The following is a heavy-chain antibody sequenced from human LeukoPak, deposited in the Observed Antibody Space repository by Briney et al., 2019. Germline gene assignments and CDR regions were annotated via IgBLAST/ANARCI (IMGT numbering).Heavy chain of an antibody. D-gene: IGHD1-26*01. CDR2: INQSGST. Sequence: SETLSLTCGVYNGSFSGYYWSWIRQTPGKGLEWIGEINQSGSTKYNPSLKSRVTISVDTSKNQFSLKLSSVTAADTAVYYCARMVEGATGDHWGQGPLVTVSS. V-gene: IGHV4-34*01. CDR1: NGSFSGYY. J-gene: IGHJ4*02. CDR3: ARMVEGATGDH.